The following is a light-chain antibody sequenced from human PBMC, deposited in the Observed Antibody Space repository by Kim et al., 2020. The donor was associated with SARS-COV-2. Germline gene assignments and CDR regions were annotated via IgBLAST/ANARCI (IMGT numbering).Light chain of an antibody. CDR1: RVDFVSYKY. J-gene: IGLJ1*01. Sequence: PGQSVAISCSGTRVDFVSYKYVSWYQQHPGKSPKLIIYEVTKRPSGVPDRFSGSMSGNTASLTVSGLQAEDEADYYCASHGGYDYVFGTGTKVTVL. CDR2: EVT. V-gene: IGLV2-8*01. CDR3: ASHGGYDYV.